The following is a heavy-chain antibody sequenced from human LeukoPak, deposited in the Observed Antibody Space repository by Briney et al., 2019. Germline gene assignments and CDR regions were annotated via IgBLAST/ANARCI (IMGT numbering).Heavy chain of an antibody. CDR3: ARVRNRDYDFWSGRFDY. J-gene: IGHJ4*02. Sequence: ASVKVSCKASGYTFTGYYMHWVRQDPGQGLEWMGWINPNSGGTNYAQKFQGRVTMTRDTSISTAYMELSRLRSDDTAVYYCARVRNRDYDFWSGRFDYWGQGTLVTVSS. CDR1: GYTFTGYY. CDR2: INPNSGGT. D-gene: IGHD3-3*01. V-gene: IGHV1-2*02.